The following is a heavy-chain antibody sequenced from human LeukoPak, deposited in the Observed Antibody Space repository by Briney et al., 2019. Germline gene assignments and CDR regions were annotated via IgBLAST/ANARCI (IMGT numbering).Heavy chain of an antibody. Sequence: GGSLRLSCTASGFTVRSNYMSWVRQSPRKGLEWVSIMYSGGSTDYADSVKGRFIISRDHSKSTLYLQMNSLRAEDTAVYYCARDRYCSGGSCYGDAFDLWGQGTMVTASS. CDR3: ARDRYCSGGSCYGDAFDL. J-gene: IGHJ3*01. D-gene: IGHD2-15*01. CDR1: GFTVRSNY. V-gene: IGHV3-53*01. CDR2: MYSGGST.